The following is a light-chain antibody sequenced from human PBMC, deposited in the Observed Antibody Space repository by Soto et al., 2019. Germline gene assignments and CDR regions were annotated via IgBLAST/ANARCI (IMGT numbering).Light chain of an antibody. V-gene: IGKV1-5*03. CDR3: QHYNSYSEA. CDR1: QPISSW. CDR2: KAS. Sequence: DIPMTQSPSALSGSVGDRVTITCRASQPISSWLAWYQQKPGKAPKLLIYKASTLKSGVPSRFSGSGSGTEFTLTISSLQPDDFATYYCQHYNSYSEAFGQGTKVELK. J-gene: IGKJ1*01.